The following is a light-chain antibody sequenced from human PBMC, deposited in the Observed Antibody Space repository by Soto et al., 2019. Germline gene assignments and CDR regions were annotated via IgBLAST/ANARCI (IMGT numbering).Light chain of an antibody. Sequence: EIVLTQSPATLSLSPGDRATPSCRASQSVSNNYLAWYQQKPGQTPRLLIYGASTRAAGIPAKFSGSGSGTDFTLTISSLQSEDFAIYYCQQYDNWPITFGQGTRLEIK. CDR2: GAS. CDR3: QQYDNWPIT. V-gene: IGKV3-15*01. J-gene: IGKJ5*01. CDR1: QSVSNN.